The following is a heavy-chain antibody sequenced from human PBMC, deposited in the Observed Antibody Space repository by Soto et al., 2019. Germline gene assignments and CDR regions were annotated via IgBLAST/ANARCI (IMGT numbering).Heavy chain of an antibody. D-gene: IGHD6-19*01. J-gene: IGHJ6*02. Sequence: GESLKISCNGSGYSFTSYWISWVRQMPGKGLEWMGRIDPSDSYTNYSPSFQGHVTISADKSISTAYLQWSSLKASGTAMYYCALLPWLVPGGYYYYYGMDVWGQGTTVTVSS. CDR2: IDPSDSYT. V-gene: IGHV5-10-1*01. CDR3: ALLPWLVPGGYYYYYGMDV. CDR1: GYSFTSYW.